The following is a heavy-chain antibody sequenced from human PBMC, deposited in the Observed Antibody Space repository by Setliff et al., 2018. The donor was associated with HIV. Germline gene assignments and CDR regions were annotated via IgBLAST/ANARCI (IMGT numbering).Heavy chain of an antibody. Sequence: GGSLRLSCAASGFTFSSYGMHWVRQAPGKGLEWVAVIWYDGSNKYYADSVKGRFTISRDNSKNTRYLQMNSLRAEDTAVYYCAKDSDSSGWYHYYGMDVWGQGTTVTVSS. D-gene: IGHD6-19*01. J-gene: IGHJ6*02. CDR1: GFTFSSYG. V-gene: IGHV3-30*02. CDR3: AKDSDSSGWYHYYGMDV. CDR2: IWYDGSNK.